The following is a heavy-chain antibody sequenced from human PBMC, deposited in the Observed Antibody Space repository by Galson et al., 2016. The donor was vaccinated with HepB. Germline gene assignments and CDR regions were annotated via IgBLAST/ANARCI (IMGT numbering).Heavy chain of an antibody. V-gene: IGHV4-34*01. J-gene: IGHJ5*02. CDR3: ARGSFLYGSRT. CDR2: IGQSGRT. CDR1: GGSFSDFY. D-gene: IGHD3-10*01. Sequence: ETLSLTCAVYGGSFSDFYWSWIRQPPGKGLEWIGEIGQSGRTNYNPSLKSRLTISVDPSKNQFSLTLRSVTAADTAVYYCARGSFLYGSRTWGQGTLVTVSS.